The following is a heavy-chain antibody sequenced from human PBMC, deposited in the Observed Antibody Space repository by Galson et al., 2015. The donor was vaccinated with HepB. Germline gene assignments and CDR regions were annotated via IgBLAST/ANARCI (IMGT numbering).Heavy chain of an antibody. D-gene: IGHD3-16*01. CDR3: ARRTVLIIYNDAFDI. Sequence: ETLSLTCAVSGDSISNDRWWSWVRQPPGEGLEWIGKAYHSGGTNYRPSLKSRVTISVDKSKNQFSLKLTSVTAADTAVYYCARRTVLIIYNDAFDIWGQGTVVTVSS. CDR2: AYHSGGT. J-gene: IGHJ3*02. CDR1: GDSISNDRW. V-gene: IGHV4-4*02.